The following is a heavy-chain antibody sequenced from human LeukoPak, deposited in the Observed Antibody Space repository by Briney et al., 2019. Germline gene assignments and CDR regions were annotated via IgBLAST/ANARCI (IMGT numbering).Heavy chain of an antibody. CDR1: GGSISSGDYY. CDR3: ARGYSSSWSGSEYFQH. Sequence: PSETLSLTCTVSGGSISSGDYYWSWIRQPPGKGLEWIGYIYYSGSTYYNPSLKSRVTISVDTSKNQFSLKLSSVTAADTAVYYCARGYSSSWSGSEYFQHWGQGTLVTVSS. D-gene: IGHD6-13*01. CDR2: IYYSGST. V-gene: IGHV4-30-4*01. J-gene: IGHJ1*01.